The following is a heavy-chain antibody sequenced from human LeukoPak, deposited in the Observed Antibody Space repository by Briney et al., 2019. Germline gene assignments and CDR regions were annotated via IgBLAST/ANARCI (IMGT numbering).Heavy chain of an antibody. CDR2: ISSNSRTI. Sequence: GGSLRLSCAASGFTFNSYSMHWVRQAPGKGLEWVSYISSNSRTIHYADSVKGQFTISRDNAKNSLYLQMNTLRAEDTAVYYCSRMPLEIVTNFLDSWGQGTLATVSS. CDR3: SRMPLEIVTNFLDS. CDR1: GFTFNSYS. D-gene: IGHD4-11*01. V-gene: IGHV3-48*04. J-gene: IGHJ4*02.